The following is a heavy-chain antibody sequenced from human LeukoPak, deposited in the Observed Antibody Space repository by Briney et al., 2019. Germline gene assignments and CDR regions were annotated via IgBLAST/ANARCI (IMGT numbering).Heavy chain of an antibody. D-gene: IGHD1-26*01. CDR2: IKSKTDGGTT. J-gene: IGHJ3*02. CDR1: GFTFSNAW. CDR3: ARGTYIVGLPDAFDI. V-gene: IGHV3-15*01. Sequence: GGSLRLSCAASGFTFSNAWMSWVRQAPGKGLEWVGRIKSKTDGGTTDYAAPVKGRFTISRDDSKNTLYLQMNSLKTEDTAVYYCARGTYIVGLPDAFDIWGQGTMVTVSS.